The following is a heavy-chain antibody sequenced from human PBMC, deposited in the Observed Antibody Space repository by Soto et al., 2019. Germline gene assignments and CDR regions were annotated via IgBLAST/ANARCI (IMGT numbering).Heavy chain of an antibody. D-gene: IGHD2-15*01. CDR1: GYTFTNYY. V-gene: IGHV1-2*04. J-gene: IGHJ3*01. CDR2: INPNSGGT. Sequence: QVQLVQSGAEVKKPGASVKVSCKTSGYTFTNYYMHWVRQAPGQGLEWMGWINPNSGGTYYTQKFQGWVTLTRDTSSSTDYVELGRLRSDGAAVYDCARGGGVMMRSATGDDAFDVWGQGTMVTVSA. CDR3: ARGGGVMMRSATGDDAFDV.